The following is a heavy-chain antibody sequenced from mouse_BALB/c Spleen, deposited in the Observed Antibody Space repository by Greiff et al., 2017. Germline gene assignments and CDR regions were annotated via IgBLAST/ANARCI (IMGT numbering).Heavy chain of an antibody. V-gene: IGHV1S81*02. J-gene: IGHJ3*01. CDR3: ALPPWFAY. CDR2: INPSNGRT. CDR1: GYTFTSYW. Sequence: QVQLKQPGAELVKPGASVKLSCKASGYTFTSYWMHWVKQRPGQGLEWIGEINPSNGRTNYNEKFKSKATLTVDKSSSTAYMQLSSLTSEDSAVYYCALPPWFAYWGQGTLVTVSA.